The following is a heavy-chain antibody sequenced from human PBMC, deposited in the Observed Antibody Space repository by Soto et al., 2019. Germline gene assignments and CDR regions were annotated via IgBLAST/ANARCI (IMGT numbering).Heavy chain of an antibody. CDR2: MNPNSGNT. Sequence: QVQLVQSGAEVKKPGASVKVSCKASGYTFTSYDINWVRQATGQGLEWMGWMNPNSGNTGYAQKFQGRVTMTRNTSISTAYMELSSLRSEDTAVYYCARSTYYDFWSGYFSGYYYYMDVWGKGTTVTVSS. D-gene: IGHD3-3*01. V-gene: IGHV1-8*01. CDR1: GYTFTSYD. J-gene: IGHJ6*03. CDR3: ARSTYYDFWSGYFSGYYYYMDV.